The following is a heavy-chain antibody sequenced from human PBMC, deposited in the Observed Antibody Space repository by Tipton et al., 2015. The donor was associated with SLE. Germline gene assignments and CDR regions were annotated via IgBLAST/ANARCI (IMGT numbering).Heavy chain of an antibody. D-gene: IGHD6-19*01. V-gene: IGHV4-34*01. CDR3: ATMDGVAVADRGPGY. CDR2: INHSGST. Sequence: AGLVKPSETLSLTCAVYGGSFSGYYWSWIRQPPGKGLEWIGEINHSGSTNYNPSLKSRVTISVDTSKNQFSLKLSSVTAADTAVYYCATMDGVAVADRGPGYWGQGTLVTVSS. J-gene: IGHJ4*02. CDR1: GGSFSGYY.